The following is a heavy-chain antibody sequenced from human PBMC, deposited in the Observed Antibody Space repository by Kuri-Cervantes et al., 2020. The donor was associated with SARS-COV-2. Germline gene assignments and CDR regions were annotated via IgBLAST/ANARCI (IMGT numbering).Heavy chain of an antibody. V-gene: IGHV1-2*06. D-gene: IGHD3-22*01. CDR2: INPNSGGT. CDR1: GYTFTGYY. CDR3: ARAGGISSGYSYRLDY. Sequence: ASVKVSRKASGYTFTGYYMHWVRQAPGQGLEWMGRINPNSGGTNYAQKFQGRVTMTRDTSISTAYMELSRLRSDGTAVYYCARAGGISSGYSYRLDYWGQGTLVTVSS. J-gene: IGHJ4*02.